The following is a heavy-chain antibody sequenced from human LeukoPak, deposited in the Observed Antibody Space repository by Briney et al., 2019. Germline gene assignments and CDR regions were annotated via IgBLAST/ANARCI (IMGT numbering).Heavy chain of an antibody. CDR2: ISSSSSYI. CDR3: ARNFIVGYCSSASCYTYYFDY. CDR1: GFTFSSYS. J-gene: IGHJ4*02. V-gene: IGHV3-21*01. Sequence: GGSLRLSCAASGFTFSSYSMNWVRQAPGKGLEWVSFISSSSSYIYYADSVKGRFTISRDNAKNSLYLQMDSLRVEDTAVYYCARNFIVGYCSSASCYTYYFDYWGQGTLVTVSS. D-gene: IGHD2-2*02.